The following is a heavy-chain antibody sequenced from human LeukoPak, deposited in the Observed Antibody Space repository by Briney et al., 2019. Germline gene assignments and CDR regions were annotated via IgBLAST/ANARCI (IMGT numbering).Heavy chain of an antibody. CDR3: ARDQGLTAPPPYGLDV. D-gene: IGHD5-18*01. CDR1: GGTFSSSA. CDR2: ITPVLNIT. Sequence: ASVKVSCKTSGGTFSSSAITWVRQAPGQGLEWMGRITPVLNITTYAQKFQGSVTITADTSTSTVYMELSSLRSEETAVYYCARDQGLTAPPPYGLDVWGQGTTVIVSS. V-gene: IGHV1-69*04. J-gene: IGHJ6*02.